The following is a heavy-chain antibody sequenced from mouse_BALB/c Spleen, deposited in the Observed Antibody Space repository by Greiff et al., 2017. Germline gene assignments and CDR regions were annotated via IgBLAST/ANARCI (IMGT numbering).Heavy chain of an antibody. CDR2: ISSGSSTI. D-gene: IGHD2-4*01. J-gene: IGHJ4*01. CDR1: GFTFSSFG. Sequence: LVESGGGLVQPGGSRKLSCAASGFTFSSFGMHWVRQAPEKGLEWVAYISSGSSTIYYADTVKGRFTISRDNPKNTLFLQMTSLRSEDTAMYYCARGGYDYDDGGAMDYWGQGTSVTVSS. V-gene: IGHV5-17*02. CDR3: ARGGYDYDDGGAMDY.